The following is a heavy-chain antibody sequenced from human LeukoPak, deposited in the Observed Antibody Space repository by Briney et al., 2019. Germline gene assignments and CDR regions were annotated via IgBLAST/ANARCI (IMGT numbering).Heavy chain of an antibody. CDR3: ARERDPHWVYSSSSRDFDY. CDR2: ISYDGSNK. CDR1: GFTFSSYA. Sequence: PGGSLRLSCAASGFTFSSYAMHWVRQAPGKGLEWVAVISYDGSNKYYADSVKGRFTISRDNSKNTLYLQMNSLGAEDTAVYYCARERDPHWVYSSSSRDFDYWGQGTLVTVSS. D-gene: IGHD6-6*01. J-gene: IGHJ4*02. V-gene: IGHV3-30-3*01.